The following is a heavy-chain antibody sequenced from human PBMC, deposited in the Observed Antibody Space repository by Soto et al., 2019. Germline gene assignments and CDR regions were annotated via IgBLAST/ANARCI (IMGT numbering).Heavy chain of an antibody. Sequence: GGSLRLSCAASGFTFSSYAMSWVRQAPGKGLEWVANIKQDGSEKYYVDSVKGRFTISRDNAKNSLYLQMNSLRAEDTAVYYCARLLGYCSGGSCYYYYYGMDVWGQGTTVTVSS. CDR1: GFTFSSYA. J-gene: IGHJ6*02. CDR3: ARLLGYCSGGSCYYYYYGMDV. CDR2: IKQDGSEK. V-gene: IGHV3-7*01. D-gene: IGHD2-15*01.